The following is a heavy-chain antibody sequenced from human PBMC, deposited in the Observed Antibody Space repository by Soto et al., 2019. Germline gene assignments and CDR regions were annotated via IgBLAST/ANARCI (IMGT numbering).Heavy chain of an antibody. V-gene: IGHV1-46*01. CDR1: GYTFTSYY. Sequence: ASVKVSCKASGYTFTSYYMHWVRQAPGQGLEWMGIINPSGGSTSYAQKFQGRVTMTRDTSTSTVYMEPSSLRSEDTAVYYCARGLIWAYYYDSSGYDYWGQGTLVTVSS. CDR3: ARGLIWAYYYDSSGYDY. CDR2: INPSGGST. J-gene: IGHJ4*02. D-gene: IGHD3-22*01.